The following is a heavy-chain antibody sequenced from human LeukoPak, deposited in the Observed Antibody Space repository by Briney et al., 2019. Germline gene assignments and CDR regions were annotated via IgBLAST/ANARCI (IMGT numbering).Heavy chain of an antibody. Sequence: GGSLRLSCAASGFTFSSYAMSWVHQAPGKGLEWVSDISGSGDNTYYADSVKGRFTISRDNSKNTLYVQVNSLGTEDTAAYYCAKGSYYDSSGSFYFDYWGQGTLVTVSS. V-gene: IGHV3-23*01. CDR2: ISGSGDNT. D-gene: IGHD3-22*01. CDR1: GFTFSSYA. J-gene: IGHJ4*02. CDR3: AKGSYYDSSGSFYFDY.